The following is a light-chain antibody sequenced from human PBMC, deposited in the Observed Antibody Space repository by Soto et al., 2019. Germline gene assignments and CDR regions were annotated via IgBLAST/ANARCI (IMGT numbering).Light chain of an antibody. J-gene: IGLJ1*01. CDR3: SSYAGGNIPYV. CDR2: EVS. CDR1: SSDVGSYNL. V-gene: IGLV2-14*02. Sequence: QSALTQPASVSGSPGQSITISCTGTSSDVGSYNLVSWYQQHPGKAPKLVIHEVSKRPSGVSDRFSGSKSGNTASLTVSGLQAEDEADYSCSSYAGGNIPYVFGTGTKVTVL.